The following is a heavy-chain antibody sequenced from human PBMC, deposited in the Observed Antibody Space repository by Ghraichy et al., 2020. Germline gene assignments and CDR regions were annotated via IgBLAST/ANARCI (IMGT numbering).Heavy chain of an antibody. CDR2: IYYSGST. D-gene: IGHD6-6*01. J-gene: IGHJ5*01. Sequence: SETLSLTCSVSGGSISGNYWSWIRQPPGKGLEWIGNIYYSGSTNYNPSLKSRVTISVDTSKNQFSLKLSSMTAADTAVYYCARDGSSSSLSWFDSWGQGTLVTVSS. CDR3: ARDGSSSSLSWFDS. V-gene: IGHV4-59*01. CDR1: GGSISGNY.